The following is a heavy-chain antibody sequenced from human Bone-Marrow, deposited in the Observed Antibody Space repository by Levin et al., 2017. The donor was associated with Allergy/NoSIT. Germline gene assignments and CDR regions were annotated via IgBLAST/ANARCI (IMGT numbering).Heavy chain of an antibody. V-gene: IGHV3-48*01. Sequence: LSLTCAASGFSFNTYNMHWVRQAPGKGLECISYISSGSGTSDYADSVKGRFTISRDNANNSMYLQMNSLRAEDTAVYYCARETTHYFDTGGDLRAGWYFDLWGRGTLVTVSS. CDR1: GFSFNTYN. CDR3: ARETTHYFDTGGDLRAGWYFDL. CDR2: ISSGSGTS. D-gene: IGHD3-22*01. J-gene: IGHJ2*01.